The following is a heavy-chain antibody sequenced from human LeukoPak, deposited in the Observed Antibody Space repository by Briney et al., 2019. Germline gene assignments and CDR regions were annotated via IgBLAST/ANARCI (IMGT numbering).Heavy chain of an antibody. V-gene: IGHV3-74*01. CDR3: TRDHGLDV. J-gene: IGHJ6*02. Sequence: GGSLRLSCAASGFTFSSYWMSWVRHAPGKGLMWVSQINSDGSATSCADPVKGRCTISRDNAKNMLYLEMNSLRVEDTAVYFCTRDHGLDVWGQGTTVTVSS. CDR2: INSDGSAT. CDR1: GFTFSSYW.